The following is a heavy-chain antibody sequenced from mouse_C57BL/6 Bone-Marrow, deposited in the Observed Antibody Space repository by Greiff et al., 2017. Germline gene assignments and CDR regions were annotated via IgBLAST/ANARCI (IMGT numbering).Heavy chain of an antibody. V-gene: IGHV3-6*01. CDR1: GYSITSGYY. CDR3: ARGKVYYYGSSPWFAY. J-gene: IGHJ3*01. D-gene: IGHD1-1*01. Sequence: DVKLQESGPGLVKPSQSLSLTCSVTGYSITSGYYWNWIRQFPGNKLEWMGYISYDGSNNYNPSLKNRISITRDTSKNQFFLKLNSVTTEDTATYYCARGKVYYYGSSPWFAYWGQGTLVTVAA. CDR2: ISYDGSN.